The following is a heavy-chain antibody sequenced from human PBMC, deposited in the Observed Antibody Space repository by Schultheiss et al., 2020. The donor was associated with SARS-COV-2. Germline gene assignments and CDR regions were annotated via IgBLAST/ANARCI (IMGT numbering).Heavy chain of an antibody. CDR2: INHSGST. V-gene: IGHV4-34*01. J-gene: IGHJ4*02. CDR3: ARVSYYYGSGSYYPPSFDY. Sequence: SETLSLTCTVSGGSISSYYWSWIRQPPGKGLEWIGEINHSGSTNYNPSLKSRVTISVDTSKNQFSLKLSSVTAADTAVYYCARVSYYYGSGSYYPPSFDYWGQGTLVTVSS. D-gene: IGHD3-10*01. CDR1: GGSISSYY.